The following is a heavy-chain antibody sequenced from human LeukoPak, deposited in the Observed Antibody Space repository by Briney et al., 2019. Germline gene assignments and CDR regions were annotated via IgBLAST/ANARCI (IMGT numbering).Heavy chain of an antibody. J-gene: IGHJ4*02. Sequence: SVKVSCKASGGTFSSYAISWVRQAPGQGLEWMGRIIPILGIANYAQKFQGRVTITADKSTSTAYMELSSLRSEDTAVYYCAREVHPHYYFDYWGQGTLVTVSS. CDR2: IIPILGIA. CDR1: GGTFSSYA. V-gene: IGHV1-69*04. CDR3: AREVHPHYYFDY. D-gene: IGHD3-10*01.